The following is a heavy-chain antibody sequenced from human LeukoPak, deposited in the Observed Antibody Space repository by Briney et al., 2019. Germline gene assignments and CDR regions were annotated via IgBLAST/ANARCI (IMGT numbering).Heavy chain of an antibody. Sequence: ASVKVSCKASGYTFTGYYMHWVRQAPGQGLEWMGWINPNSGGTNYAQKLQGRVTMTTDTSTSTAYMELRSLRSDDTAVYYCARQLYSSSSRTRYYYYYYMDVWGKGTTVTVSS. CDR2: INPNSGGT. J-gene: IGHJ6*03. CDR3: ARQLYSSSSRTRYYYYYYMDV. V-gene: IGHV1-2*02. CDR1: GYTFTGYY. D-gene: IGHD6-6*01.